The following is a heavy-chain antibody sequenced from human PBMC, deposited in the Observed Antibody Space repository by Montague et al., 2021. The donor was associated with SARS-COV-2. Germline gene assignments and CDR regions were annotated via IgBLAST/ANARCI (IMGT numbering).Heavy chain of an antibody. CDR3: ARERRYCSGGSCYSGWFDP. CDR1: GYSISSGYY. V-gene: IGHV4-38-2*02. CDR2: IYHSGST. J-gene: IGHJ5*02. D-gene: IGHD2-15*01. Sequence: SETLSLTCTVSGYSISSGYYWGWIRQPPGKGLEWIGSIYHSGSTYYNPSLKSRVTISVDKSKNQFSLKLSSVTAAATAVYYCARERRYCSGGSCYSGWFDPWGQGTLGPGSS.